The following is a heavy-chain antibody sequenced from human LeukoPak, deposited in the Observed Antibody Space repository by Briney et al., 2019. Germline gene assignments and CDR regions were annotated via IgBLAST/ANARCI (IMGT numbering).Heavy chain of an antibody. CDR2: IYYSGST. D-gene: IGHD2-15*01. Sequence: SETLSLTCTVSGGSISSSSYYWGWIRQPPGKGLEWIGSIYYSGSTYYNPSLKSRVTISVYTSKNQFSLKLSSVTAADTAVYYCARVFAAYYYYMDVWGKGTTVTVSS. J-gene: IGHJ6*03. CDR3: ARVFAAYYYYMDV. V-gene: IGHV4-39*07. CDR1: GGSISSSSYY.